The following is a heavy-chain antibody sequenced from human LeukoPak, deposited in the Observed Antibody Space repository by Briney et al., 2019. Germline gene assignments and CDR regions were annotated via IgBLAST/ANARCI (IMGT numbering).Heavy chain of an antibody. CDR2: MNPNSGNT. Sequence: GASVKVSCKASGYTFTSYDINWVRQATGQGLEWTGWMNPNSGNTGYAQKFQGRVTMTRNTSISTAYMELSSLRSEDTAVYYCARALIRGYSYGYVGYWGQGTLVTVSS. V-gene: IGHV1-8*01. J-gene: IGHJ4*02. CDR1: GYTFTSYD. CDR3: ARALIRGYSYGYVGY. D-gene: IGHD5-18*01.